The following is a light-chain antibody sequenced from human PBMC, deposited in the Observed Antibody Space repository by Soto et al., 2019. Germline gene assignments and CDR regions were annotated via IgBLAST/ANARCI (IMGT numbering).Light chain of an antibody. CDR1: QSVSSSY. CDR2: GAS. J-gene: IGKJ3*01. CDR3: QQYGSSLPFT. Sequence: EIVLTQSPGTLSLSPGERATLSCRASQSVSSSYLAWYQQKPGQAPRLLIYGASSRATGIPDRFSGSGSGTDFTLTIRRLEPEDFAVYYCQQYGSSLPFTFGPGTKVDIK. V-gene: IGKV3-20*01.